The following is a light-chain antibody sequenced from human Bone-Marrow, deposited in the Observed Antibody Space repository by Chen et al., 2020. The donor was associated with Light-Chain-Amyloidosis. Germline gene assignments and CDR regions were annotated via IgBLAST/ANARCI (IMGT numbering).Light chain of an antibody. Sequence: NFMLTQPHSVSESPGKTVIISCTRSSGSIATNYVQWYQQRPGSSPTTVLYEDDQRPSGVPDLFSGSIDRSSNSASLTISGLKAEDAADYYCQSYQGSSQGVFGGGTQLTVL. CDR3: QSYQGSSQGV. CDR1: SGSIATNY. CDR2: EDD. V-gene: IGLV6-57*01. J-gene: IGLJ3*02.